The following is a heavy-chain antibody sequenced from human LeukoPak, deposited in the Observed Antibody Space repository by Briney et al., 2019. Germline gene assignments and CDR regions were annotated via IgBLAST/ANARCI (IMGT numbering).Heavy chain of an antibody. Sequence: ASVKVSCKASGYTFTSHGISWVRQAPGQGLEWMGWISAYNGNTNYAQKLQGRVTMTTDTSTSTAYMELRSLRPDDTAVYYCAREIYYDSSGYPTAPFDYWGQGTLVTVSS. CDR3: AREIYYDSSGYPTAPFDY. V-gene: IGHV1-18*01. D-gene: IGHD3-22*01. CDR1: GYTFTSHG. CDR2: ISAYNGNT. J-gene: IGHJ4*02.